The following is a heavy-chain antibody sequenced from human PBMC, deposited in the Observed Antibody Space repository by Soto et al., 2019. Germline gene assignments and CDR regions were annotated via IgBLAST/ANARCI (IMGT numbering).Heavy chain of an antibody. V-gene: IGHV4-59*08. CDR2: IYYSEST. CDR1: GGSISSYY. Sequence: PSETLSLTCTVSGGSISSYYWSWIRQPPGKGLEWIGYIYYSESTNYNPSLKSRVTISVDTSKNQFSLKLSSVTAADTAVYYCARRYSSSFDYWGQGTLVTVSS. J-gene: IGHJ4*02. D-gene: IGHD6-13*01. CDR3: ARRYSSSFDY.